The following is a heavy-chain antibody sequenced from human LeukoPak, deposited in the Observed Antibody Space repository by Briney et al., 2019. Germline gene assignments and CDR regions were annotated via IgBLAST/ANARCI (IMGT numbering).Heavy chain of an antibody. CDR1: GGSFSGFY. D-gene: IGHD3-10*01. CDR3: ATIVVRGSQSGFDL. J-gene: IGHJ5*02. Sequence: SETLSLTCAVSGGSFSGFYWGWLRQPPGTGLEWVGEINHRGTTNYNPSFKSRVTISGDMSKNEFSLKMNSLTAADTAVYFCATIVVRGSQSGFDLWGQGTLVTVSS. V-gene: IGHV4-34*01. CDR2: INHRGTT.